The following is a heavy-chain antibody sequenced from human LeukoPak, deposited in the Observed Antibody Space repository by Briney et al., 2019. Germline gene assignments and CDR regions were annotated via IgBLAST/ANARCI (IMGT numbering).Heavy chain of an antibody. Sequence: SETLSLTCTVSGGSISSSSYYWAWIRQPPGKGLEWIGSVSYNGGTSYTPSLKSRVTMAVDTSKNQFSLRLSSVTAADTAVYYCVRETGGSXRTEYWGQGTLVTVSS. CDR2: VSYNGGT. J-gene: IGHJ4*02. CDR1: GGSISSSSYY. V-gene: IGHV4-39*07. CDR3: VRETGGSXRTEY. D-gene: IGHD2-15*01.